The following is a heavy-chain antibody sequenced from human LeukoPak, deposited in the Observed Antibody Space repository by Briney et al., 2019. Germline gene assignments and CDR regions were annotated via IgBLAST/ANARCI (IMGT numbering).Heavy chain of an antibody. D-gene: IGHD2-2*01. V-gene: IGHV4-39*07. CDR2: LYYSGST. Sequence: SETLSLTCTVSGGSITNNNYYWDWIRQPPGKGLEWIGDLYYSGSTHYNPSLKSRVTISVDTSKNQFSLKLTSVTAADTAVYYCARRGPGYCSTTSCLYHYYGMDVWGQGTTVTVSS. CDR1: GGSITNNNYY. CDR3: ARRGPGYCSTTSCLYHYYGMDV. J-gene: IGHJ6*02.